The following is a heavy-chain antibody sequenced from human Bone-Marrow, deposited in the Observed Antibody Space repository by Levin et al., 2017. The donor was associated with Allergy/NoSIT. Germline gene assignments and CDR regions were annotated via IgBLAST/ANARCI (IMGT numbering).Heavy chain of an antibody. V-gene: IGHV3-15*07. CDR1: GFTFGKAW. CDR3: TPLWTPGGFDS. Sequence: GESLKISCAASGFTFGKAWMNWVRQAPGKGLEWVGRIISRADGGATDYAAPVRGRFTMSREDSENMLYLQMNSLKTDATAVYYCTPLWTPGGFDSWGQGTLVTVSS. D-gene: IGHD3-16*01. CDR2: IISRADGGAT. J-gene: IGHJ4*02.